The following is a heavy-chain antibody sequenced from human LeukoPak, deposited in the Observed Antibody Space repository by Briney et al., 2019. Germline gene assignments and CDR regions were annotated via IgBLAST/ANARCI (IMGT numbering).Heavy chain of an antibody. Sequence: PGGSLRLSCAASGFTFSSYAMHWVRRAPGKGLEWLAVISYDGSTKYYADSVKGRFTISRDNSRNTLYLQINSLRAEDTAVYYCTREKDYYDSSGYYRDAFDIWGQGTKVTASS. CDR3: TREKDYYDSSGYYRDAFDI. V-gene: IGHV3-30-3*01. D-gene: IGHD3-22*01. CDR1: GFTFSSYA. J-gene: IGHJ3*02. CDR2: ISYDGSTK.